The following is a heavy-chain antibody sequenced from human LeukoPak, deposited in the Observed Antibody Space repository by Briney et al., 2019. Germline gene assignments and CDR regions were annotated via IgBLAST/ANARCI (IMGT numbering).Heavy chain of an antibody. V-gene: IGHV2-5*02. Sequence: SGPTLVKPSQTLTLPCTFSGFSLSTSGVGVGWIRQPPGKALEWLALIYWDDDKRYSPSLKSRLTITKATSKNQVVLTMTNMDPVDTATYYFAHGSIWFRDNWYDPWGQGTLVTVSS. J-gene: IGHJ5*02. D-gene: IGHD3-10*01. CDR1: GFSLSTSGVG. CDR2: IYWDDDK. CDR3: AHGSIWFRDNWYDP.